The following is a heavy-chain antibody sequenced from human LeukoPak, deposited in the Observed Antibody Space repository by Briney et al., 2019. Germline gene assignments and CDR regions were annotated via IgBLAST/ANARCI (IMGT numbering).Heavy chain of an antibody. D-gene: IGHD4-23*01. CDR1: GLTFSNAW. V-gene: IGHV3-15*01. J-gene: IGHJ4*02. Sequence: GGSLRLSCAVSGLTFSNAWMSWVRPAPGKGLEWVGRIKGTTVGGTTEYAAPVKGRFTISRDDSKNTVYLQMNSLKTEDIAVYYCTTGPGNSGYWGQGTLVTVSS. CDR3: TTGPGNSGY. CDR2: IKGTTVGGTT.